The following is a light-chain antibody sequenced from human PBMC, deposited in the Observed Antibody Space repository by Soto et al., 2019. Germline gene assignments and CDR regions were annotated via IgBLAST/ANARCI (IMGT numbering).Light chain of an antibody. Sequence: DIQMTQSPSTLSGSVGARFTITCRASQTISSWLAWYQQKPGKAPKLLIYKASTLKSGVPSRFSGSGSGTEFTLTISSLQPDEFATYYCKHYNSYSEAVGQGTKVDIK. CDR3: KHYNSYSEA. CDR1: QTISSW. V-gene: IGKV1-5*03. CDR2: KAS. J-gene: IGKJ1*01.